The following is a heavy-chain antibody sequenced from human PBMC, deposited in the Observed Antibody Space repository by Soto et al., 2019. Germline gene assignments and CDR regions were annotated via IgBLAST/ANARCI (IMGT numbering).Heavy chain of an antibody. CDR2: ISSSSSYI. J-gene: IGHJ4*02. V-gene: IGHV3-21*01. Sequence: LRLSCAASGFTFSSYSMNWVRQAPGKGLEWVSSISSSSSYIYYADSVKGRFTIARDNAKNSLYLQMNSLRAEDTAVYYCASDRGYSYGSHFDYWGQGTLVTVSS. D-gene: IGHD5-18*01. CDR3: ASDRGYSYGSHFDY. CDR1: GFTFSSYS.